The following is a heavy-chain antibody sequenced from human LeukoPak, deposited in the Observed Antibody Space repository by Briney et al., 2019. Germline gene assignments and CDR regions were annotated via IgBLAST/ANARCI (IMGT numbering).Heavy chain of an antibody. CDR1: GFTFSSYG. CDR3: AKDLYGSGWYNYFDP. CDR2: IWYDGSNK. Sequence: GRSLRLSCAASGFTFSSYGMHWVRQAPGKGLEWVAVIWYDGSNKYYADSVKGRFTISRDNSKNTLYLQMNSLRTEDTAMYYCAKDLYGSGWYNYFDPWGQGTLVTVSS. J-gene: IGHJ5*02. V-gene: IGHV3-33*03. D-gene: IGHD6-19*01.